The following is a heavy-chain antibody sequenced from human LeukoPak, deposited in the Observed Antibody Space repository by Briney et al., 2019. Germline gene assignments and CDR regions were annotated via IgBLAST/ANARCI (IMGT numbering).Heavy chain of an antibody. V-gene: IGHV4-39*07. Sequence: SETLSLTCTVSGGSISSSGYYWSWIRQPPGKGLEWIGEINHSGSTNYNPSLKSRVTISVDTSKNQFSLKLSSVTAADTAIFYCARARITMVRGVIIIRGGHFDSWGQGTLVTVSS. D-gene: IGHD3-10*01. J-gene: IGHJ4*02. CDR3: ARARITMVRGVIIIRGGHFDS. CDR2: INHSGST. CDR1: GGSISSSGYY.